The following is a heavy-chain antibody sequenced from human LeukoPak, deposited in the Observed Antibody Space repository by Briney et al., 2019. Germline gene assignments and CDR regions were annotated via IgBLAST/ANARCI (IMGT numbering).Heavy chain of an antibody. D-gene: IGHD4-17*01. CDR3: ARRTVTTDWFDP. J-gene: IGHJ5*02. CDR1: GGSFSDYY. Sequence: SETLSLTCAVYGGSFSDYYWNWIRQPPGKWLEWIGEINHSGSTNSNPSLKSRVTISVDTSKNQFSLKLSSVTAADTAVYYCARRTVTTDWFDPWGQGTLVTISS. CDR2: INHSGST. V-gene: IGHV4-34*01.